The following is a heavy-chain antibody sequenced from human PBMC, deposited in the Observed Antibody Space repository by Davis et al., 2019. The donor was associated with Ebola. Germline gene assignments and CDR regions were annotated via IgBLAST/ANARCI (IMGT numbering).Heavy chain of an antibody. V-gene: IGHV1-69-2*01. CDR3: ATLDILTAYVSYAMDV. D-gene: IGHD3-9*01. Sequence: ASVKVSCKASGYTFSDYYIHWVQGAPGKGLEWVGLVDPKGGKTVYAEKFQDRVTITADKSTDTVYMELSSLRYEDTAIYYCATLDILTAYVSYAMDVWGQGTTVTVS. CDR2: VDPKGGKT. J-gene: IGHJ6*02. CDR1: GYTFSDYY.